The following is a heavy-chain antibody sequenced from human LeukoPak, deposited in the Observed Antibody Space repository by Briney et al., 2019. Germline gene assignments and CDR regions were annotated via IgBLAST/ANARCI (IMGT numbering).Heavy chain of an antibody. CDR2: IYPGDSDT. D-gene: IGHD3-22*01. J-gene: IGHJ4*02. CDR1: GYSFTSYW. CDR3: ARLSYYYDSSGYYSPPDY. Sequence: GESLKISCKGSGYSFTSYWIGWVRRMPGKGLEWMGIIYPGDSDTRYSPSFQGQVTISADKSISTAYLQWSSLKASDTAMYYCARLSYYYDSSGYYSPPDYWGQGTLVTVSS. V-gene: IGHV5-51*01.